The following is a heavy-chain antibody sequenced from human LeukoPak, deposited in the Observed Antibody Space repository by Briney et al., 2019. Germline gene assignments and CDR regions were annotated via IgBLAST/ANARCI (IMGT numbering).Heavy chain of an antibody. V-gene: IGHV3-48*03. CDR2: ISSSGTSI. CDR3: ARVYGSGSYSDY. D-gene: IGHD3-10*01. Sequence: GGSLRLSCAASGFTFSSYEMNWVRQAPGKGLEWVSFISSSGTSIDYADSVKGRFTISRDNAKNSLYLQMNSLRGEGTAVYYCARVYGSGSYSDYWGQGALVTVSS. J-gene: IGHJ4*02. CDR1: GFTFSSYE.